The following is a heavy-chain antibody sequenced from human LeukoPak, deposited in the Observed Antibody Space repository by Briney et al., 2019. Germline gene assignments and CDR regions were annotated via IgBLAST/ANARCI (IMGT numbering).Heavy chain of an antibody. CDR3: AKGDTAMVIGTFDY. CDR2: ISGSGGST. Sequence: GGSLRLSCVASRFTFSNYWTSWVRQAPGKGLEWVSAISGSGGSTYYADSVKGRFTISRDNSKNTLYLQMNSLRAEDTAVYYCAKGDTAMVIGTFDYWGQGTLVTVSS. CDR1: RFTFSNYW. V-gene: IGHV3-23*01. D-gene: IGHD5-18*01. J-gene: IGHJ4*02.